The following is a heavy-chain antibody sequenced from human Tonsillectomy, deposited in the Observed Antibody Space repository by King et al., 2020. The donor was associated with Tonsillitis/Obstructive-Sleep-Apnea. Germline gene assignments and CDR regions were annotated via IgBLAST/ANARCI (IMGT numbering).Heavy chain of an antibody. V-gene: IGHV3-53*01. Sequence: VQLVESGGGLIQPGGSLRLSCAASGFTVSSNYMSWVRQAPGKGLEWVSVIYSGGSTYYADSVKGRFTISRDNSKNTLYLQMNSLRAEDTAVYYCARVSEDDYYYYSYMDVWGKGTTVTVSS. CDR2: IYSGGST. CDR3: ARVSEDDYYYYSYMDV. J-gene: IGHJ6*03. CDR1: GFTVSSNY.